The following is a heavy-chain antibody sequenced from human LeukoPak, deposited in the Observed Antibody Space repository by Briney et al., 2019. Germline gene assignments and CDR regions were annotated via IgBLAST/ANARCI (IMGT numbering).Heavy chain of an antibody. J-gene: IGHJ4*02. CDR1: GFTFSSYA. D-gene: IGHD5-12*01. CDR3: IPSGDRVPAYYFDY. CDR2: ISYDGSNK. V-gene: IGHV3-30-3*01. Sequence: GGSLRLSCAASGFTFSSYAMHWVRQAPGKGLEWVAVISYDGSNKYYADSVKGRFTISRDNSKNTLYLQMNSLKTEDTAVYYCIPSGDRVPAYYFDYWGQGTLVTVSS.